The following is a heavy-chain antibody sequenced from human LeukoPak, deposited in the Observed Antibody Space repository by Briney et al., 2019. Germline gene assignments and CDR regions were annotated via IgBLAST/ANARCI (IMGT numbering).Heavy chain of an antibody. D-gene: IGHD6-13*01. CDR2: ISGNGDHT. J-gene: IGHJ4*02. Sequence: QPGGSLRLSCAASGFTFSNYAMSWVRQAPGRGLQWVSAISGNGDHTYYADSVKGRFTISRGNSKNTLYLQMSSLRAEDTAVYYCAKHTIAAAVWGFGYWGQGTLVTVSS. CDR3: AKHTIAAAVWGFGY. CDR1: GFTFSNYA. V-gene: IGHV3-23*01.